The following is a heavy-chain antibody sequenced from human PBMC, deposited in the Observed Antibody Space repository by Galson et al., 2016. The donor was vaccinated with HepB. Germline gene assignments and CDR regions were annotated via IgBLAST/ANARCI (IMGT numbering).Heavy chain of an antibody. J-gene: IGHJ4*02. CDR1: GFTFDDYG. CDR2: LNWSGDST. V-gene: IGHV3-20*04. CDR3: ARGMSHDYGVSADD. D-gene: IGHD4-17*01. Sequence: SLRLSCAASGFTFDDYGLSWVRQAPGKGLEWVSGLNWSGDSTGYADSVKGRFTISRDNAKNSLYLQMNRLRAEDTALYYCARGMSHDYGVSADDWGQGTLVTVSS.